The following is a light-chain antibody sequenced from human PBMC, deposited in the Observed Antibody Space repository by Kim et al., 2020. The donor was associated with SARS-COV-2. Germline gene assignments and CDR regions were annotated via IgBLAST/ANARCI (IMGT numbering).Light chain of an antibody. Sequence: SYELTQPLSVSVALGQTARITCGGNNIGSKNVHWYQQKPGQAPVLVIYRDSNRPSGIPERFSGSNSGNTATLTIGRAQAGDEADYYCQVWDSSVVFGGGTQLTVL. J-gene: IGLJ2*01. CDR2: RDS. V-gene: IGLV3-9*01. CDR3: QVWDSSVV. CDR1: NIGSKN.